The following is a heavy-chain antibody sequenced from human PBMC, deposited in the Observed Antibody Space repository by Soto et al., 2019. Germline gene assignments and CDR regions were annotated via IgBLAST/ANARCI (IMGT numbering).Heavy chain of an antibody. V-gene: IGHV1-18*01. CDR1: GYTFSDYG. CDR3: AREPPETPPDY. CDR2: ISAKNGNT. J-gene: IGHJ4*02. Sequence: RASVKVSCKTSGYTFSDYGISWVRQAPGQGLEWMGWISAKNGNTNFAQKFRGRVSMTTDTSTSTVYMELRSLNPDDTAVYYCAREPPETPPDYWGQGTLVTVSS.